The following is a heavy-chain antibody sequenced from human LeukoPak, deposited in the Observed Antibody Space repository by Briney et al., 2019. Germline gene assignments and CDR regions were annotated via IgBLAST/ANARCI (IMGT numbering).Heavy chain of an antibody. Sequence: PSETLSLTCTVSGGSISSHYWSWIRQSPGKGLEWIGYIYDTGSTNYNPSLKSRVTISVDMSKNQFSLKLTSVTAADTAVYSCAGTFYYDNSGYFRFDYWGQGTLVTVSS. CDR3: AGTFYYDNSGYFRFDY. V-gene: IGHV4-59*08. J-gene: IGHJ4*02. D-gene: IGHD3-22*01. CDR2: IYDTGST. CDR1: GGSISSHY.